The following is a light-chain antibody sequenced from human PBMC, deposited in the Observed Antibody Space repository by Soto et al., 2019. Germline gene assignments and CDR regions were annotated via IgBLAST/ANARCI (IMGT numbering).Light chain of an antibody. V-gene: IGKV3-15*01. CDR1: QSVGRN. CDR3: QQYNKWPYT. J-gene: IGKJ2*01. Sequence: EIVMTQSPVALSVSPGESAALSCRASQSVGRNFAWYQQRPGQAPRVLIYGTSTRATGVPARFSGSGSGTAFTLTISSLQSEDFAVYYCQQYNKWPYTFGQGTRLEIK. CDR2: GTS.